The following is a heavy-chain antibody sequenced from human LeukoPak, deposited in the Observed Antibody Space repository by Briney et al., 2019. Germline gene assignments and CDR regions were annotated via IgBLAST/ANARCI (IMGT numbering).Heavy chain of an antibody. CDR3: ANEGSRGHLDY. J-gene: IGHJ4*02. Sequence: PGGSLRLSCAASGFTFSSYGMHWVRQAPGKGLEWVAVIWYDGSNKYYADSVKGRFTISRDNSKNTLYLQMNSLRAEDTAVYYSANEGSRGHLDYWGQGTLVTVSS. CDR2: IWYDGSNK. CDR1: GFTFSSYG. V-gene: IGHV3-33*06.